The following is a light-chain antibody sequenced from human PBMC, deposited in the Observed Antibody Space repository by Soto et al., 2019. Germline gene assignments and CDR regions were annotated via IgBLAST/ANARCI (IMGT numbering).Light chain of an antibody. V-gene: IGLV2-14*01. CDR1: SSDVGGYNY. CDR2: EVS. CDR3: SSYTGSSINTVV. J-gene: IGLJ2*01. Sequence: QPVLTQPASVSGSPGQSIAISCTGTSSDVGGYNYVSWYQQHPGKAPKLMIFEVSNRPSGVSNRFSGSKSGNTASLTISGLQAEDEADYYCSSYTGSSINTVVFGGGTKLTVL.